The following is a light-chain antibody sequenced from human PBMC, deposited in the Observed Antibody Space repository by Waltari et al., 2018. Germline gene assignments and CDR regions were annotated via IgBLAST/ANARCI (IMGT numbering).Light chain of an antibody. V-gene: IGLV2-14*01. J-gene: IGLJ2*01. CDR3: SSYTSSRAVV. CDR2: EVS. Sequence: QSALTQPASVSGSPGQSITLSCTGTSRYVGGYNYVSWYQQHPGKAPKLMIYEVSNRPSGVSNRFSGSKSGNTASLTISGLQAEDEADYYCSSYTSSRAVVFGGGTKLTVL. CDR1: SRYVGGYNY.